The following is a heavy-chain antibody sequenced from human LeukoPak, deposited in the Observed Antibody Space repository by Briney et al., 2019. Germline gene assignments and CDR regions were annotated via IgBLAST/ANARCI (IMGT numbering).Heavy chain of an antibody. D-gene: IGHD3-10*01. CDR3: ARLSFGEGYYYGMDV. CDR2: IDPSDSYT. V-gene: IGHV5-10-1*01. Sequence: GESLKISCKGSGYSFTSYWISWVRQMPGKGLEWMGRIDPSDSYTNYSPSFQGHVTISADKPISTAYLQWSSLKASDTAMYYCARLSFGEGYYYGMDVWGQGTTVTVSS. CDR1: GYSFTSYW. J-gene: IGHJ6*02.